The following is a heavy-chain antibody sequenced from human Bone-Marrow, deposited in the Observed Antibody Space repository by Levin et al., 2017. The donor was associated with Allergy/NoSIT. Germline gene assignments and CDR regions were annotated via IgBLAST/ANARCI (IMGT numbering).Heavy chain of an antibody. V-gene: IGHV3-74*01. J-gene: IGHJ2*01. CDR1: GFTLSSYY. CDR2: IDDDGSTT. Sequence: GESLKISCAASGFTLSSYYMHWVRQAPGKGLVWVSRIDDDGSTTTYADSVKGRFTISRDIAKNTLYVQMNSLRVEDTAVYYCARRGFSTRYFDRWGRGTLVTVSS. CDR3: ARRGFSTRYFDR. D-gene: IGHD3-10*01.